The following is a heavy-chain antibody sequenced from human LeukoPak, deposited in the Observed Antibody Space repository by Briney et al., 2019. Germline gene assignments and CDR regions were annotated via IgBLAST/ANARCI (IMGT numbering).Heavy chain of an antibody. CDR3: ARCMLGYSYGFDY. CDR1: GFTVSSNY. D-gene: IGHD5-18*01. Sequence: GGSLRLSCAASGFTVSSNYMSWVRQAAGKGLEWVSVIFSGGTTYYADSVKGGFTISRHNSENTLYLQINNLRGEDTAVYYCARCMLGYSYGFDYWGQGTLVTVSS. CDR2: IFSGGTT. V-gene: IGHV3-53*04. J-gene: IGHJ4*02.